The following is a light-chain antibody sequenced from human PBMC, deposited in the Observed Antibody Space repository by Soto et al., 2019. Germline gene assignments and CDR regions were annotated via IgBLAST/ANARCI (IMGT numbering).Light chain of an antibody. J-gene: IGLJ1*01. CDR3: SSYTSSSTYV. CDR2: EVS. Sequence: QSALTQPASVSGSPGQSITISCTGTSSDVGGYNYVSWYQQHPGKALKLMIYEVSNRPSGVSNRFSGSKSGNTASLTISGLQAEDESDYYCSSYTSSSTYVFGTGTKLTVL. CDR1: SSDVGGYNY. V-gene: IGLV2-14*01.